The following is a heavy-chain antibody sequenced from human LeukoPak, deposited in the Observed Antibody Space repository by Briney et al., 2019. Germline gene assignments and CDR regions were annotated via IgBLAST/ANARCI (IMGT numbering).Heavy chain of an antibody. D-gene: IGHD3-22*01. CDR2: IYYSGST. CDR3: AREDSGYFFDP. J-gene: IGHJ5*02. V-gene: IGHV4-31*03. Sequence: PSETLSLTCTVSGGSISSGGYYWSWIRQHPGKGLEWIGYIYYSGSTYYNPSLKSRVTISVDRSKNQFSLKLSSVTAADTAVYYCAREDSGYFFDPWGQGTLVTVSS. CDR1: GGSISSGGYY.